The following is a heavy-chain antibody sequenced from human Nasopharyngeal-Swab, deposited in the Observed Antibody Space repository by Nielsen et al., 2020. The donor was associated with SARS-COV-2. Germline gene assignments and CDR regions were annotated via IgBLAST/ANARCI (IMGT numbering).Heavy chain of an antibody. CDR3: AKMARTMTKYYFDY. Sequence: GESLKISCAASGFTFSSYGVSWVRQAPGKGLGWVSIIFSTGSPIYYADSVKGRFTISRDNSRNTLYLQMNSLRAEDTAVYYCAKMARTMTKYYFDYWGQGALVTVSS. D-gene: IGHD4-17*01. V-gene: IGHV3-23*03. J-gene: IGHJ4*02. CDR2: IFSTGSPI. CDR1: GFTFSSYG.